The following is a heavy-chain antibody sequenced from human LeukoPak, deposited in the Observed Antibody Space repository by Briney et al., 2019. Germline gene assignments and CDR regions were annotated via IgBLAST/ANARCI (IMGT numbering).Heavy chain of an antibody. Sequence: ASVKVSCKASGYTFTGYYMHWVRQAPGQGLEWMGWINPNSGGTNYAQKFQGRVTMTRDTSISTAYMELSRLRSDDTAVNYCARDLTTVTTSHYWGQGTLVTVSS. V-gene: IGHV1-2*02. CDR2: INPNSGGT. CDR3: ARDLTTVTTSHY. J-gene: IGHJ4*02. CDR1: GYTFTGYY. D-gene: IGHD4-17*01.